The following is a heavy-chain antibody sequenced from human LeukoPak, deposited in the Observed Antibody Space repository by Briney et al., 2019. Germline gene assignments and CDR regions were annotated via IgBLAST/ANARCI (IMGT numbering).Heavy chain of an antibody. D-gene: IGHD3-22*01. CDR1: GYTFTRYY. J-gene: IGHJ5*02. V-gene: IGHV1-46*01. CDR3: ARGRDYYAVSGYHNWFDA. Sequence: ASVKVSCKASGYTFTRYYMHWVRQAPGQGLEWMGIISPSGDTTSYAQKFQGRVTMTRDTSTRTVYLDLSSLRSEDTAVNYCARGRDYYAVSGYHNWFDAWGQGTLVTVSS. CDR2: ISPSGDTT.